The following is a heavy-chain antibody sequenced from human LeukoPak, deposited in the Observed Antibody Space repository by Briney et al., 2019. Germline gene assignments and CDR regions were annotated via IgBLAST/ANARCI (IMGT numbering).Heavy chain of an antibody. CDR3: ARVDGSPTVVTPPGY. CDR1: GFTFSSYS. Sequence: GGSLRLSCAASGFTFSSYSMNWVRQAPGKGLEWVSYISSSSSTIYYADSAKGRFTISRDNAKNSLYLQMNSLRAEDTAVYYCARVDGSPTVVTPPGYWGQGTLVTVSS. D-gene: IGHD4-23*01. J-gene: IGHJ4*02. CDR2: ISSSSSTI. V-gene: IGHV3-48*01.